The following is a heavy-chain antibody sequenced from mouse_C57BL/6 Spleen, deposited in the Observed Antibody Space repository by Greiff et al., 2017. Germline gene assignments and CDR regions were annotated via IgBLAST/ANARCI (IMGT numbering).Heavy chain of an antibody. CDR1: GFTFSSYA. CDR3: ARGTGGYYFDY. CDR2: ISDGGSYT. Sequence: EVNVVESGGGLVKPGGSLKLSCAASGFTFSSYAMSWVRQTPEKRLEWVATISDGGSYTYYPDNVKGRFTISRDNAKNNLYLQMSHLKSEDTAMYYCARGTGGYYFDYRGQGTTPTVSS. J-gene: IGHJ2*01. D-gene: IGHD3-1*01. V-gene: IGHV5-4*03.